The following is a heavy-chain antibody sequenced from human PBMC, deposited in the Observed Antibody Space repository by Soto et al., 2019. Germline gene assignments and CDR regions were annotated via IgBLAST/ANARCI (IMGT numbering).Heavy chain of an antibody. CDR1: GDSISTYY. CDR3: ARGGVTIVVVPAAIPPLRNWFDP. CDR2: IFYSGGT. V-gene: IGHV4-59*12. J-gene: IGHJ5*02. Sequence: SETLSLTCTVSGDSISTYYWSWIRQPPGKGLQWIGYIFYSGGTAYNPSLKSRVTIPLDMSKKQISLKLSSVTAADTAVYYCARGGVTIVVVPAAIPPLRNWFDPWGQGTLVTVSS. D-gene: IGHD2-2*02.